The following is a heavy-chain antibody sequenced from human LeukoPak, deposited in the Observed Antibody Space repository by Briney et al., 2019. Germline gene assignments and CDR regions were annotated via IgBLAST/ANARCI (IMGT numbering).Heavy chain of an antibody. Sequence: PGGSLRLSCAASGFTFSTYVMTWVRQAPGKGLEWVSTISGSGGSTYYADSVKGRFTISRDNSKNTLFLHMNSLRAEDTAVYYCAKIARFGAWGPNYLDYWGQGTLVTVSS. V-gene: IGHV3-23*01. J-gene: IGHJ4*02. CDR2: ISGSGGST. D-gene: IGHD3-10*01. CDR3: AKIARFGAWGPNYLDY. CDR1: GFTFSTYV.